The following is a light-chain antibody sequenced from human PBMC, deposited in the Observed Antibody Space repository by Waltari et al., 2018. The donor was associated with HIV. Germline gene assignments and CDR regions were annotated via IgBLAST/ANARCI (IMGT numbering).Light chain of an antibody. Sequence: SYELTQPPSVSVSPGQTARITCSGDAFPKRFASWYQQKSGQAPVLVIYEDRKRPSGIPERFSGSSSGTIATLTISGAQVEDEADYYCYSTDNNIHPVFGGGTKLTVL. CDR3: YSTDNNIHPV. CDR1: AFPKRF. J-gene: IGLJ2*01. V-gene: IGLV3-10*01. CDR2: EDR.